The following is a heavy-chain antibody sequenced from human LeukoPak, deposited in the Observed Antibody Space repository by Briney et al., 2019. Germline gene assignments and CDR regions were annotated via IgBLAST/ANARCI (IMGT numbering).Heavy chain of an antibody. D-gene: IGHD3-10*01. J-gene: IGHJ4*02. CDR1: GYTFTGYY. V-gene: IGHV1-8*02. CDR3: ARGVLEYYYGSGSYYIDY. Sequence: GASVKVSCKASGYTFTGYYMHWVRQATGQGLEWMGWMNPNSGNTGYAQKFQGRVTMTRNTSISTAYMELSSLRSEDTAVYYCARGVLEYYYGSGSYYIDYWGQGTLVTVSS. CDR2: MNPNSGNT.